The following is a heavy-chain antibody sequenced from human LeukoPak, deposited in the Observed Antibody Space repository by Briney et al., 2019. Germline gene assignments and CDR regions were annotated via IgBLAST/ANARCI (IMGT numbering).Heavy chain of an antibody. CDR2: IIPIFGTA. CDR1: GGTFSSYA. Sequence: SVKVSCKASGGTFSSYAISWVRQAPGQGLEWMGRIIPIFGTANYAQKFQGRVTITTDESTSTAYMELSSLRSEDTAIYYCARDLGPYTGSYYSYYHYMDVWGEGTSVIVSS. V-gene: IGHV1-69*05. J-gene: IGHJ6*03. D-gene: IGHD1-26*01. CDR3: ARDLGPYTGSYYSYYHYMDV.